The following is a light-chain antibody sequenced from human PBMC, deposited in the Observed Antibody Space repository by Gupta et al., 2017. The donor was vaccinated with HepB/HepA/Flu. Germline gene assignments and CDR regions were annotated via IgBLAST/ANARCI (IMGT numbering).Light chain of an antibody. V-gene: IGKV2-28*01. Sequence: DIVMTQSPLSLPVTPGEPASISCRSSQSRLHSNGYNYLDWYLQKPGQSPQLLIYLGSNRASGVPDRFSGSGSGRYFTLKISRVEAEDVGVYYCRQCLQTPFTFGHGTKVDIK. CDR2: LGS. CDR1: QSRLHSNGYNY. CDR3: RQCLQTPFT. J-gene: IGKJ3*01.